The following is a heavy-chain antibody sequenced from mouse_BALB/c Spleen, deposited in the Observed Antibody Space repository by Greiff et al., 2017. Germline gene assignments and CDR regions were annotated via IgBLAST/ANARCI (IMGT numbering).Heavy chain of an antibody. D-gene: IGHD2-14*01. CDR3: AREVRRRDYAMDY. CDR1: GFTFSSYG. CDR2: ISSGGSYT. V-gene: IGHV5-6*01. Sequence: EVKLMESGGDLVKPGGSLKLSCAASGFTFSSYGMSWVRQTPDKRLEWVATISSGGSYTYYPDSVKGRFTISRDNAKNTLYLQMSSLKSEDTAMYYCAREVRRRDYAMDYWGQGTSVTVSS. J-gene: IGHJ4*01.